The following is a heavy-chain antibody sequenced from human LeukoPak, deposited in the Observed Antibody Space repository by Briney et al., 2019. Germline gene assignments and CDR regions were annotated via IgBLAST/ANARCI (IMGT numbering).Heavy chain of an antibody. CDR3: ARDLRYSGSLARFDY. CDR1: GFTFSSYA. V-gene: IGHV3-30-3*01. Sequence: GGSLRLSCAASGFTFSSYAMHWVRQAPGKGLEWAAVISYDGSNKYYADSVKGRFTISRDNSKNTLYLQMDSLRAEDTAVYYCARDLRYSGSLARFDYWGQGTPVTVSS. D-gene: IGHD1-26*01. J-gene: IGHJ4*02. CDR2: ISYDGSNK.